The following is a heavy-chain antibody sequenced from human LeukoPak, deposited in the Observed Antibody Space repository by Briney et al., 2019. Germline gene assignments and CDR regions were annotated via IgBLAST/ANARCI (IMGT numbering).Heavy chain of an antibody. D-gene: IGHD6-6*01. CDR3: ARGTIAARPSGRNDY. CDR2: IYTSGST. V-gene: IGHV4-4*07. CDR1: GGSISSYY. Sequence: SETLSLTCTVSGGSISSYYWSWIRQPAGKGLEWIGRIYTSGSTNYNPSLKSRVTMSVDTSKNQFSLKLSSVTAADTAVYYCARGTIAARPSGRNDYWGQGTLVTVSS. J-gene: IGHJ4*02.